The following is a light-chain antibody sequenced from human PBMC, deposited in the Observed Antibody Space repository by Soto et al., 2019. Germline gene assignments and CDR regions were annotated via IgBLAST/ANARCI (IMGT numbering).Light chain of an antibody. CDR1: QTINW. CDR2: KAS. Sequence: DIQMTQSPSTLSASVGDRVSITCRASQTINWLAWYQQKPGKAPNLLIFKASTLESGVPSRFSGSGSGTEFTLTISSLQPDDFATYYCQQYTTYPITFGQGTRLEIK. J-gene: IGKJ5*01. CDR3: QQYTTYPIT. V-gene: IGKV1-5*03.